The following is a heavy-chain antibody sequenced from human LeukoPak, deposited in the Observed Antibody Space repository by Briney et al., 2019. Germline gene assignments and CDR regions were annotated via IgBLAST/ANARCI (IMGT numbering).Heavy chain of an antibody. CDR1: GYTFDTYW. CDR2: IYPGDSDT. J-gene: IGHJ6*03. D-gene: IGHD3-16*01. Sequence: GEALKISCEVSGYTFDTYWIAWVRQMPGKGLEWMGFIYPGDSDTIYSPSFQGQVTFSADHSLNTAYLQWSSLKGSDTAIYYCARKYYDSRVDYYYYMDVWGKGTTVTVSS. V-gene: IGHV5-51*01. CDR3: ARKYYDSRVDYYYYMDV.